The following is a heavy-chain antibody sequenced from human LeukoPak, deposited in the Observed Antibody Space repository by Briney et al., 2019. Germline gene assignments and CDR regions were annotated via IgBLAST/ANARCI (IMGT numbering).Heavy chain of an antibody. Sequence: SETLSLTCTVSGGSISSYYWSWIRQPPGKGLEWIGYIYYSGSTNYNPSLKSRVTISVETSKNQFSLKLSSVTAADTAVYYCARVTGYMREDYFEYWGQRTLVTVSS. D-gene: IGHD6-13*01. CDR3: ARVTGYMREDYFEY. J-gene: IGHJ4*02. V-gene: IGHV4-59*01. CDR2: IYYSGST. CDR1: GGSISSYY.